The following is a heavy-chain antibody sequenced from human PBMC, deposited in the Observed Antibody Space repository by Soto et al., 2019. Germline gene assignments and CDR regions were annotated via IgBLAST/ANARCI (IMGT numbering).Heavy chain of an antibody. CDR1: VHSISSSSY. D-gene: IGHD3-3*01. Sequence: PPETLSLTCAVSVHSISSSSYWAWIRQPPRKGLEWIGSIYHSESTYYNPSLKSRVTISVDTSKNQFSLKLSSVTAADTAVYYCARAQDDFWSGINWFDPWGQGTPVTVYS. J-gene: IGHJ5*02. CDR3: ARAQDDFWSGINWFDP. CDR2: IYHSEST. V-gene: IGHV4-38-2*01.